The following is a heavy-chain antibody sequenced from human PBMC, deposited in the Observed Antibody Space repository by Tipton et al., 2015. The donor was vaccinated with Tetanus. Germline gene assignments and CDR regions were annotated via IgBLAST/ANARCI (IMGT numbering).Heavy chain of an antibody. J-gene: IGHJ4*02. CDR3: ARKGITGTEDFDY. D-gene: IGHD1-20*01. V-gene: IGHV1-69*06. CDR2: IIPIFGTA. Sequence: QLVQSGAEVKKPGASVKVSCKASGYTFTGYYMHWVRQAPGQGLEWMGGIIPIFGTANYAQKFQGRVTITADKSTSTAYMELSSLRSEDTAVYYCARKGITGTEDFDYWGQGTLVTVSS. CDR1: GYTFTGYY.